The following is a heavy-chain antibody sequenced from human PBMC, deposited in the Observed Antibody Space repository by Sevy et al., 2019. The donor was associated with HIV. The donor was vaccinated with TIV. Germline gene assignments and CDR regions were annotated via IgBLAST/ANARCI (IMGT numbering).Heavy chain of an antibody. CDR1: GFTFSNYA. CDR3: ARGGYYYDNAAYYALDS. J-gene: IGHJ4*02. V-gene: IGHV3-33*01. CDR2: IWFDGAYQ. D-gene: IGHD3-22*01. Sequence: GGSLRLSCAATGFTFSNYAMHWVRQAPGKGMEWVAIIWFDGAYQYHGDSVKGRFTISRDNSKNKLYLQMNNVRVEETAVYYCARGGYYYDNAAYYALDSWGQGTLVTVSS.